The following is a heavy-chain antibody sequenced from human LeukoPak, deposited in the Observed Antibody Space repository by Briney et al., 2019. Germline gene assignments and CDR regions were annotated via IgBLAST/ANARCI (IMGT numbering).Heavy chain of an antibody. CDR2: T. D-gene: IGHD6-19*01. Sequence: TYYADSVKGRFTISRDNSKDTLYLQMNSLRAEDTAVYYCARDPSGWYYFDYWGQGTLVTVSS. V-gene: IGHV3-53*01. CDR3: ARDPSGWYYFDY. J-gene: IGHJ4*02.